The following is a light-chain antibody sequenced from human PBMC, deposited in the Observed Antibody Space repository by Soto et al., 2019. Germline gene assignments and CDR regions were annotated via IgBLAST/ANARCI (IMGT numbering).Light chain of an antibody. V-gene: IGKV1-5*03. CDR3: QQYNTYS. J-gene: IGKJ1*01. CDR1: QTISNW. Sequence: DIQMTQSPSTLSASVGDSVTITCRASQTISNWLAWYQQKPGKAPKLLIYKASTLESGVPLRFSGSGSGTELTLTISSLQADDFATYYCQQYNTYSFGQGTKVEIK. CDR2: KAS.